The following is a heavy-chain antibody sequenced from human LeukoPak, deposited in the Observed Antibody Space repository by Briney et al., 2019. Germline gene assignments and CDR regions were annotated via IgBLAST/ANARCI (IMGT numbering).Heavy chain of an antibody. Sequence: NSSETLSLTCTVSGGSITSYYWSWIRQPPGKGLEWIGYIYYSGTTSYNPSLKSRVTISVDTSKNQFSLKLSSVTAADAAVYYCARETAAGYFDYWGQGTLVTVSS. CDR2: IYYSGTT. CDR3: ARETAAGYFDY. CDR1: GGSITSYY. V-gene: IGHV4-59*01. D-gene: IGHD6-13*01. J-gene: IGHJ4*02.